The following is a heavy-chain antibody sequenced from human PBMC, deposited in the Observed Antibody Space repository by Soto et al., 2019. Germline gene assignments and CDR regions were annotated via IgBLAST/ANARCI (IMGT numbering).Heavy chain of an antibody. D-gene: IGHD3-9*01. V-gene: IGHV3-23*01. Sequence: GESLKISCAASGFTFSSYAMSWVRQAPGKGLEWVSAISGSGGSTYYADSVKGRFTISRDNSKNTLYLQMNSLRAEDTAVYYCANPNDYLTGYYSLAYWGQGTLVTVSS. J-gene: IGHJ4*02. CDR3: ANPNDYLTGYYSLAY. CDR1: GFTFSSYA. CDR2: ISGSGGST.